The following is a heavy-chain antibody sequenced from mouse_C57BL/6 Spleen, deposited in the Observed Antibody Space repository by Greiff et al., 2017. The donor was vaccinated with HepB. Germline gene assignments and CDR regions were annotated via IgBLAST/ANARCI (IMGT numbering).Heavy chain of an antibody. D-gene: IGHD3-2*02. CDR3: ARLDSSGYERFAY. J-gene: IGHJ3*01. CDR1: GFTFSSYG. CDR2: ISSGGSYT. V-gene: IGHV5-6*01. Sequence: EVQGVESGGDLVKPGGSLKLSCAASGFTFSSYGMSWVRQTPDKRLEWVATISSGGSYTYYPDSVKGRFTISRDNAKNTLYLQMSSLKSEDTAMYYCARLDSSGYERFAYWGQGTLVTVSA.